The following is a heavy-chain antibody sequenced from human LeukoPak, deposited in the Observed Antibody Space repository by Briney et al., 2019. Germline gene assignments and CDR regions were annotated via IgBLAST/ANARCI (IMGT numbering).Heavy chain of an antibody. CDR3: ARVAYCRGGPMIDY. V-gene: IGHV3-7*01. Sequence: GGSLRLSCAASGFTFSSYWMSWVRQAPGKGLEWVANIKQDGSEKYYVDSVKGRFTISRDNAKNSLYLQMNSLRAENTAVYYCARVAYCRGGPMIDYWGQGTLVTVSS. CDR2: IKQDGSEK. CDR1: GFTFSSYW. J-gene: IGHJ4*02. D-gene: IGHD2-15*01.